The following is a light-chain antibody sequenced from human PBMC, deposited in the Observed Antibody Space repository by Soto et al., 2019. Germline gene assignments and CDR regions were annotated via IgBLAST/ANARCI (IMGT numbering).Light chain of an antibody. V-gene: IGKV3-11*01. CDR3: QQRSNWPKT. J-gene: IGKJ3*01. Sequence: EIVLTQSPATLSLSPGERATLSCRASQSVSSYLAWYQQKPGQAPRLLIYDASNRATGIPARFSGRGSGTDFPLNISSLEPEDFAVYYCQQRSNWPKTFGPGTKEDIK. CDR2: DAS. CDR1: QSVSSY.